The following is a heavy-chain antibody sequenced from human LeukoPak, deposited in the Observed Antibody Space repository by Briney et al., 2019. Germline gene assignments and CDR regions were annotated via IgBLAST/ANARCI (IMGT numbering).Heavy chain of an antibody. D-gene: IGHD2-2*02. V-gene: IGHV3-53*01. Sequence: GGSLRLSCAASGFTVSSNYMSWVRQAPGKRLEWVSVIYSGGSTYYADSVKGRFTISRDNSKNTLYLQMNSLRAEDTAVYYCARAFGYCSSTSCYTVHYGMDVWGQGTTVTVSS. CDR2: IYSGGST. J-gene: IGHJ6*02. CDR3: ARAFGYCSSTSCYTVHYGMDV. CDR1: GFTVSSNY.